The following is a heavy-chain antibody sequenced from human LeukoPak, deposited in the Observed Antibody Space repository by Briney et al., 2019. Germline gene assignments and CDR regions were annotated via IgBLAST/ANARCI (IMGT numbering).Heavy chain of an antibody. J-gene: IGHJ4*02. D-gene: IGHD6-13*01. V-gene: IGHV1-2*02. CDR1: GYTFTGYY. CDR3: ARGYGSSSWYEAFDY. CDR2: INPNSGGT. Sequence: ASVKVSCKASGYTFTGYYMHWVRQAPGQGLEWMGWINPNSGGTNYAQKFQGRVTMTRDTSISTAYMELSRLRSDDTAVYYCARGYGSSSWYEAFDYWGQGTLVT.